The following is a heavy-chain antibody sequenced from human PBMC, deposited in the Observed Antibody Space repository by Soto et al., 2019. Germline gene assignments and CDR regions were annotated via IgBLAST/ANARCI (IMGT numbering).Heavy chain of an antibody. J-gene: IGHJ4*02. D-gene: IGHD3-22*01. Sequence: PGGSLRLSCAASGFTFSSYGIHWVRQAPGKGLEWVAVISYDGGNKHYADSVQGRFTISRDNSKNTLYLQMNSLRPEDTAVYYCAKDTYYLDSSGYYVFDSWGQGTLVTVSS. CDR3: AKDTYYLDSSGYYVFDS. CDR2: ISYDGGNK. V-gene: IGHV3-30*18. CDR1: GFTFSSYG.